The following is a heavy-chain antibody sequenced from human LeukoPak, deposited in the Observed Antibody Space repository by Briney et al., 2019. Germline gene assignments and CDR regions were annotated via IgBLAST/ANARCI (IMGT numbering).Heavy chain of an antibody. CDR2: IYYSGST. CDR1: GGSISSSSYY. D-gene: IGHD3-3*01. J-gene: IGHJ4*02. Sequence: SETLSLTCTVSGGSISSSSYYWGWIRQPPGKGLEWIGSIYYSGSTYYNPSLKSRVTISVDTSKNQFSLKLSPVTAADTAVYYCARHYDFWSGYYIWGQGTLVTVSS. V-gene: IGHV4-39*01. CDR3: ARHYDFWSGYYI.